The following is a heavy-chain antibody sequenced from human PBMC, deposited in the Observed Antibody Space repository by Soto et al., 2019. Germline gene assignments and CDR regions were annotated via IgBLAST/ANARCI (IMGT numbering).Heavy chain of an antibody. CDR2: ISGSGGST. D-gene: IGHD2-8*01. Sequence: ESGGGLVQPGGSLRLSCAASGFTFSSYAMSWVRQAPGKGLEWVSAISGSGGSTYYADSVKGRFTISRDNSKNTLYLQMNSLRAEDTAVYYCAKDMGKDCTNGVCYYYYYGMDVWGQGTTVTVSS. J-gene: IGHJ6*02. CDR1: GFTFSSYA. V-gene: IGHV3-23*01. CDR3: AKDMGKDCTNGVCYYYYYGMDV.